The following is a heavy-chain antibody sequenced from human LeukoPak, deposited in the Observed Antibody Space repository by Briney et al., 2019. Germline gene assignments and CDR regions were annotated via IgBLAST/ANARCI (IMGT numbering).Heavy chain of an antibody. J-gene: IGHJ4*02. CDR3: AHRPVSGSHFDY. CDR1: GFSLSTSGVG. V-gene: IGHV2-5*02. Sequence: SGPTLVKPTQTLTLTCTFSGFSLSTSGVGVGWIRQPPGKALEWLALIYWDDDKRYSPSLKSRLTITKDTSKNQVVLTMTNMDPVDTATCYCAHRPVSGSHFDYWGQGTLVTVSS. D-gene: IGHD3-10*01. CDR2: IYWDDDK.